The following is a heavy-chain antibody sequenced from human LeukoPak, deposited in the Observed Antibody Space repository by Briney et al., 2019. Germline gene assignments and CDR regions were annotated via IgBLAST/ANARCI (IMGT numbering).Heavy chain of an antibody. CDR3: PRGQLLQTGWFDP. J-gene: IGHJ5*02. Sequence: PGGSLRLSWAASGFTFTDYSSHCVRQAPGKGLEWVSCISSTSSYIYYADSVRGRFTISRDNAKNSLYLQMNSLRAEDTAVYYCPRGQLLQTGWFDPWGQGTLVTVSS. D-gene: IGHD5-18*01. CDR1: GFTFTDYS. V-gene: IGHV3-21*04. CDR2: ISSTSSYI.